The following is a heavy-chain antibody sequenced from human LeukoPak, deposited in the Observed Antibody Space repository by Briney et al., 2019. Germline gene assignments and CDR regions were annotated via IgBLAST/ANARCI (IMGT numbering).Heavy chain of an antibody. D-gene: IGHD3-10*01. J-gene: IGHJ5*02. CDR3: ARLADGSGSYYMDKNWFDP. V-gene: IGHV4-34*01. CDR2: INHSGST. CDR1: GGSFSGYY. Sequence: SETLSLTCAVYGGSFSGYYWSWIRQPPGKGLEWIGEINHSGSTNYNPSLKSRVTISVDTSKNQFSLKLSSVTAADTAVYYCARLADGSGSYYMDKNWFDPWGQGTLVTVSS.